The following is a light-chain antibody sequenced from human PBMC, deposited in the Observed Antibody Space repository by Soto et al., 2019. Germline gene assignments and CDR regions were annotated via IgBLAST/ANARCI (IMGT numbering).Light chain of an antibody. CDR3: SFYAGSSNV. Sequence: QSALTQPPSASGSPGQSVAISCTGTSSDVGGYNYVSWYQQHPGKAPKLMIYEVNKRPSGVPDRFSGSKSGNTASLTVSGLQAEDEADYYCSFYAGSSNVFGTGTKVTVL. CDR2: EVN. J-gene: IGLJ1*01. CDR1: SSDVGGYNY. V-gene: IGLV2-8*01.